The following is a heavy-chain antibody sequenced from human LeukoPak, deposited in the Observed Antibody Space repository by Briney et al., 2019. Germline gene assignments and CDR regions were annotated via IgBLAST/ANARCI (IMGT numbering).Heavy chain of an antibody. Sequence: PSETLSLTCTVSGGSISGYYWTWIRQPPGKGLEWIGYIYSSGSTNYNPSLKSRVSISVDTSKNQFSLRLSSVTAADTAVYYCARHRYTSSSSYLDFWGQGTLVTVSS. CDR2: IYSSGST. CDR3: ARHRYTSSSSYLDF. CDR1: GGSISGYY. V-gene: IGHV4-59*08. J-gene: IGHJ4*02. D-gene: IGHD6-6*01.